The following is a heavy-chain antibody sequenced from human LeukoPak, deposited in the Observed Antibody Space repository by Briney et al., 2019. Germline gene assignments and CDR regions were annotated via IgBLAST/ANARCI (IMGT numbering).Heavy chain of an antibody. D-gene: IGHD6-13*01. CDR2: ISGIGSTT. J-gene: IGHJ4*02. CDR3: AKDRRGYSNTWYYFDD. CDR1: GFSFSDYA. Sequence: GGSLRLSCAAPGFSFSDYAMNWVRQAPGKGLEWVSSISGIGSTTNYADSVKGRFTISRDTSKDTVYLQMNSLRAEDTATYYCAKDRRGYSNTWYYFDDWGQGTLVTVSS. V-gene: IGHV3-23*01.